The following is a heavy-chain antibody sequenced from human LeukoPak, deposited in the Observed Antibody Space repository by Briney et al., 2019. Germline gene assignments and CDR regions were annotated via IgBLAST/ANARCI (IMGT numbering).Heavy chain of an antibody. V-gene: IGHV1-2*06. CDR1: GYTFTGYY. CDR2: INPNSGGT. J-gene: IGHJ6*03. CDR3: ARGSSWYDYYYYMDV. D-gene: IGHD6-13*01. Sequence: GASVKVSCKASGYTFTGYYMHWVRQAPGQGLEWMGRINPNSGGTSYAQKFQGRVTMTRDTSISTAYMELSRLRSDDTAVYYCARGSSWYDYYYYMDVRGKGTTVTVSS.